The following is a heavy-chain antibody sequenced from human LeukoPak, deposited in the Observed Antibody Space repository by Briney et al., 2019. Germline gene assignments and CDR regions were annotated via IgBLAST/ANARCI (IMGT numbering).Heavy chain of an antibody. J-gene: IGHJ5*02. CDR1: GGSISSSSYY. V-gene: IGHV4-61*02. D-gene: IGHD5-18*01. CDR2: IYTSGST. Sequence: PSETLSLTCTVSGGSISSSSYYWSWIRQPAGKGLEWIGRIYTSGSTNYNPSLKSRVTMSVDTSKNQFSLKLSSVTAADTAVYYCARVVDTAERWFDPWGQGTLVTVSS. CDR3: ARVVDTAERWFDP.